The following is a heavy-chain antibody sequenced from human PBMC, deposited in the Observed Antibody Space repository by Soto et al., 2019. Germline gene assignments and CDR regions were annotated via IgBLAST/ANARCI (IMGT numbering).Heavy chain of an antibody. V-gene: IGHV1-58*01. CDR3: ARGRRIAVAGTAQSFDP. CDR2: IVVGSGNT. Sequence: SVKVSCKASGFTFSGSSVQWVRQARGQRLEWIGWIVVGSGNTNYAQKFQGRVTMTRDTSISTAYMELSRLRSDDTAVYYCARGRRIAVAGTAQSFDPWGQGTLVTVSS. CDR1: GFTFSGSS. D-gene: IGHD6-19*01. J-gene: IGHJ5*02.